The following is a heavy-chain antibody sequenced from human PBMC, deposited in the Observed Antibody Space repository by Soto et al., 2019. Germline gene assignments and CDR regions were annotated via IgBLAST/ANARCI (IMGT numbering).Heavy chain of an antibody. J-gene: IGHJ5*02. Sequence: SETLSLTCTVSGGSISSGGYYWSWTRQHPGEGLEWIGYIYYSGSTYYNPSLKSRVTISVDTSKNQFSLKLSSVTAADTAVYYCARSPDPGFLGVVNPANWFDPWGQGTLFTVSS. V-gene: IGHV4-61*08. CDR2: IYYSGST. D-gene: IGHD3-3*01. CDR3: ARSPDPGFLGVVNPANWFDP. CDR1: GGSISSGGYY.